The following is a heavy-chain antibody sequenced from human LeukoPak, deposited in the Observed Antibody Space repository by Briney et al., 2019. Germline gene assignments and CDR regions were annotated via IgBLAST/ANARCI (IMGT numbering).Heavy chain of an antibody. Sequence: ASVTVSCTASGYTFTAYYMHWLRPAPGDGLEWMGWIKPNSVGTNYAQNFQGWVTMTRDTSISTAYMELSRLRSDDTAVYYCARDAASGYCSGGSCYSGHFQHWGQGTLVTVSS. CDR1: GYTFTAYY. V-gene: IGHV1-2*04. CDR2: IKPNSVGT. D-gene: IGHD2-15*01. CDR3: ARDAASGYCSGGSCYSGHFQH. J-gene: IGHJ1*01.